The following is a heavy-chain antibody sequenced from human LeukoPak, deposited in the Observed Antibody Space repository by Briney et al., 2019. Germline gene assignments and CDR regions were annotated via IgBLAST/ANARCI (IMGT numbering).Heavy chain of an antibody. Sequence: PSETLSLTCTVSGGSISSYYWSWIRQPPGKGLEWIGYIYYSGSTNYNPSLKSRVTISVDTSKNQFSLKLSSVTAADTAVYYRARADCGGDCPFDYWGQGTLVTVSS. V-gene: IGHV4-59*01. J-gene: IGHJ4*02. CDR1: GGSISSYY. D-gene: IGHD2-21*02. CDR2: IYYSGST. CDR3: ARADCGGDCPFDY.